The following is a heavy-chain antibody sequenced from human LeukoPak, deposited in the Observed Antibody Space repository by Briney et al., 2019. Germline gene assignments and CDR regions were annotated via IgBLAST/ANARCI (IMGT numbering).Heavy chain of an antibody. CDR1: GGSISSSSYY. Sequence: TTSETLSLTCTVSGGSISSSSYYWGWIRQPPGKGLEWIGSIYYSGSTYYNPSLKSRVTISVDTSKNQFSLKLSSVTAADTAVYYCARIVTLVATMMIDYWGQGTLVTVSS. V-gene: IGHV4-39*07. J-gene: IGHJ4*02. D-gene: IGHD5-12*01. CDR2: IYYSGST. CDR3: ARIVTLVATMMIDY.